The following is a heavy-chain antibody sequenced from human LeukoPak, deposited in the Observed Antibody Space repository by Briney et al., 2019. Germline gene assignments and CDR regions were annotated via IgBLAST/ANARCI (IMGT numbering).Heavy chain of an antibody. CDR2: IRYDGSNK. CDR1: GFTFSSYG. Sequence: PGGSLRLSCAASGFTFSSYGMHWVRQAPGKGLEWAAFIRYDGSNKYYADSVKGRFTISRDNSKNTLYLQMNSLRAEDTAVYYCAKSLWGTTYYFDYWGQGTLVTVSS. D-gene: IGHD1-7*01. CDR3: AKSLWGTTYYFDY. V-gene: IGHV3-30*02. J-gene: IGHJ4*02.